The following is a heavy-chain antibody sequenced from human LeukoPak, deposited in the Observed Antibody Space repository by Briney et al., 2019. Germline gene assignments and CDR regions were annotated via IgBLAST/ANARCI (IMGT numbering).Heavy chain of an antibody. CDR1: GFTFSSYS. Sequence: GGSLRLSCAASGFTFSSYSMNWVRQAPGKGLEWVSSISSSSSCIYYADSVKGRFTISRDNAKNSLYLQMNSLRAEDTAVYYCARDLERGVAVFDYWGQGTLVTVSS. CDR2: ISSSSSCI. CDR3: ARDLERGVAVFDY. D-gene: IGHD3-10*01. V-gene: IGHV3-21*01. J-gene: IGHJ4*02.